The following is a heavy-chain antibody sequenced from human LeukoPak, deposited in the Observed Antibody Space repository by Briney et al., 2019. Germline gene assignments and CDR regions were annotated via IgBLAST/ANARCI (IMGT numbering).Heavy chain of an antibody. V-gene: IGHV4-59*01. CDR1: GVSINSFY. Sequence: SETLSLTCTVSGVSINSFYWSWIRQPPGKGLEWIGYIYDSGSTNYKPSLKSRVTMSVDTSKNQLSLKLSSVTAADTAVCYCARTVHYSSGWSPTYYFDYWGQGTPVTVSS. CDR2: IYDSGST. J-gene: IGHJ4*02. CDR3: ARTVHYSSGWSPTYYFDY. D-gene: IGHD6-19*01.